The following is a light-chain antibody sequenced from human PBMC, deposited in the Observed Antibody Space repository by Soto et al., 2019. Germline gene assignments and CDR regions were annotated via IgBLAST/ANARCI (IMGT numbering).Light chain of an antibody. J-gene: IGLJ2*01. CDR2: GAI. CDR1: SSDVGGYKY. Sequence: QSALTQPPSASGSPGQSVIISCTGTSSDVGGYKYASGYKHNQGKAPKPMINGAIKRPSGVPDRFSGSKSGNTASLTVSGLQAEDEADYYCSSYAGSNNFVVFGGGTKLTV. V-gene: IGLV2-8*01. CDR3: SSYAGSNNFVV.